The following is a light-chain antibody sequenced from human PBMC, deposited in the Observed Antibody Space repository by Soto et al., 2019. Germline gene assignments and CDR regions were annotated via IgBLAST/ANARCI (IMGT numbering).Light chain of an antibody. Sequence: EVVMTQTPATLSVSPGERATLSCRASQSVTTNMAWYQQKPGQAPRLLIFGASIRVTGIPDRFIGSGSGTDFTLTISRLEPEDFAVYSCQHYVPSLTTFGQGTKVDIK. CDR2: GAS. CDR1: QSVTTN. J-gene: IGKJ1*01. V-gene: IGKV3D-15*01. CDR3: QHYVPSLTT.